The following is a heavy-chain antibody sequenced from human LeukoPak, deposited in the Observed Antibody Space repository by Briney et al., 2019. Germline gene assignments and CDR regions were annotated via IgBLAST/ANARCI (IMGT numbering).Heavy chain of an antibody. D-gene: IGHD3-16*02. CDR3: AGGNDYVWGSYRSGFY. Sequence: PGGSLRLSCAASGFTFSSYEMNWVRQAPGKGLEWVSYISSSGSTIYYADSVKGRFTISRDTAKNSLYLQMNSLRAEDTAVYYCAGGNDYVWGSYRSGFYWGQGTLVTLSS. V-gene: IGHV3-48*03. J-gene: IGHJ4*02. CDR2: ISSSGSTI. CDR1: GFTFSSYE.